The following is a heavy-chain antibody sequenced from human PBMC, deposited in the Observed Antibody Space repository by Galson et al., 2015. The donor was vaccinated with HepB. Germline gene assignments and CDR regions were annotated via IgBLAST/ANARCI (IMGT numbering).Heavy chain of an antibody. CDR1: GGSFSGYY. V-gene: IGHV4-34*01. D-gene: IGHD2-2*01. CDR3: ARLATGYIVVVPAAIWGWFDP. Sequence: ETLSLTCAVYGGSFSGYYRSWIRQPPGKGLEWIGEINHSGSTNYNPSLKSRVTISVDTSKNQFSLKLSSVTAADTAVYYCARLATGYIVVVPAAIWGWFDPWGQGTLVTVSS. CDR2: INHSGST. J-gene: IGHJ5*02.